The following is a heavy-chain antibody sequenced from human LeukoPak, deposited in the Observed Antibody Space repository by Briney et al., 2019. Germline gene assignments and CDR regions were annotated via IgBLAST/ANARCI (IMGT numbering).Heavy chain of an antibody. D-gene: IGHD3-22*01. V-gene: IGHV3-23*01. Sequence: PGGSLRLSCAASGFTFSSYAMSWVRQAPGKGLEWVSAISSSGGSTYYADSVKGRFTISRDNSKNTLYLQMNSLRAQDTAVYYCVKVPTSYDSSGYYELWGEGTLVTVSS. CDR1: GFTFSSYA. CDR2: ISSSGGST. CDR3: VKVPTSYDSSGYYEL. J-gene: IGHJ4*02.